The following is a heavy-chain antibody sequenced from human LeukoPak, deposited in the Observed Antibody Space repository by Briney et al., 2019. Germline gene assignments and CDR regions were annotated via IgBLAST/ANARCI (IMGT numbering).Heavy chain of an antibody. Sequence: ASVKVSCKASGYTFTSYYMHWVRQAPGQGLEWMGIINPSGGSTSYAQKFQGRVTMTRDMSTSTVYMELSSLRSEDTAVYYCARDGGGIAAAGTVDYWVQGTLVTVSS. D-gene: IGHD6-13*01. V-gene: IGHV1-46*01. CDR3: ARDGGGIAAAGTVDY. CDR1: GYTFTSYY. J-gene: IGHJ4*02. CDR2: INPSGGST.